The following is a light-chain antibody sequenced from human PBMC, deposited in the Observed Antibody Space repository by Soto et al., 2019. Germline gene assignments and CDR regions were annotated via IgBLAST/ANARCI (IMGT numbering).Light chain of an antibody. J-gene: IGKJ1*01. Sequence: DIQMTQSPYTLSASVGHRVTITCRASQSISSWLAWYQQKPGKAPNLLIYKASCLESGVPSRFSGSGTGTEFTLTISSLQPEDFATYYCQQYKSYSRTFGQGTKVDIK. CDR2: KAS. V-gene: IGKV1-5*03. CDR3: QQYKSYSRT. CDR1: QSISSW.